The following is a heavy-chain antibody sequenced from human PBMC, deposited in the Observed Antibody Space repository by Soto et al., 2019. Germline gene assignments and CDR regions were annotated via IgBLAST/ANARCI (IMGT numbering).Heavy chain of an antibody. Sequence: ASVKVSCKASGGTFSSYAISWVRQAPGQGLEWMGGIIPIFGTANYAQKFQGRVTITADESTSTAYMELSSLRSEDTAVYYCARDLTAGTRAFDIWGQGTMVTVSS. D-gene: IGHD6-13*01. CDR1: GGTFSSYA. V-gene: IGHV1-69*13. CDR2: IIPIFGTA. J-gene: IGHJ3*02. CDR3: ARDLTAGTRAFDI.